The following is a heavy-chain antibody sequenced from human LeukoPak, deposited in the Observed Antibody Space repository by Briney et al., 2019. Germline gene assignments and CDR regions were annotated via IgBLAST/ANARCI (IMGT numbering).Heavy chain of an antibody. J-gene: IGHJ5*02. CDR2: IYGGGST. Sequence: GGSLRLSCAATGLSVSSNFMSWVRQAPGKGLEWVSVIYGGGSTYYADSVKGRFTISRDTPKNTLYLQMNSLRVEDTAVYYCARDPEGGSGGSSGPNWFDPWGQGTLVTVSS. CDR3: ARDPEGGSGGSSGPNWFDP. V-gene: IGHV3-53*01. CDR1: GLSVSSNF. D-gene: IGHD2-15*01.